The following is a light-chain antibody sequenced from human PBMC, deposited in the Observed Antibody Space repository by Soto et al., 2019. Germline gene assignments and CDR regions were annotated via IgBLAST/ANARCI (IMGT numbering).Light chain of an antibody. Sequence: DIQMTQSPSTLSASVGDRVTITCRASQSISWWLAWYQQKPGKAPKLLIYKASTLDSGVPSRFSGSGSGTEFTLTISSLQPDDIGTYFCQQYSSPWTFGQGTKVEIK. V-gene: IGKV1-5*03. CDR3: QQYSSPWT. J-gene: IGKJ1*01. CDR1: QSISWW. CDR2: KAS.